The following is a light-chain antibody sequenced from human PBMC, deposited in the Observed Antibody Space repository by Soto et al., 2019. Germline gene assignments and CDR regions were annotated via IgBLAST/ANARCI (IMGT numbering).Light chain of an antibody. CDR2: GAS. CDR3: QQYGSSPIT. V-gene: IGKV3-20*01. Sequence: EIVLTQSPGTLSLSPGERATLSCRASQNVDSNYLAWYQQKPGQAPRLLIYGASSRATGIPDRFSGSGSGTDFTLTISRLEPEDFAVYYCQQYGSSPITFGQGTRLEI. CDR1: QNVDSNY. J-gene: IGKJ5*01.